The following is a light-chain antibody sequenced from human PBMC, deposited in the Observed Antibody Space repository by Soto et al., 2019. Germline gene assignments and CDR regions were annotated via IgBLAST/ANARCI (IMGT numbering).Light chain of an antibody. CDR2: GNS. CDR1: SSNIGAGCD. J-gene: IGLJ3*02. Sequence: QSVLTQPPSVSGAPGQRVTISCTGSSSNIGAGCDVHWYQQLPGTAPKLLIYGNSNRPSGVPDRFSGSKSGTSASLAITGLQAEDEADYYCQSYDSSLSAAEVFGGGTKLTVL. CDR3: QSYDSSLSAAEV. V-gene: IGLV1-40*01.